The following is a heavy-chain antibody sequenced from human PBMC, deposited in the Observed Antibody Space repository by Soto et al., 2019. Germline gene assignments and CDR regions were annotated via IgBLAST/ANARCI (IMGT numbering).Heavy chain of an antibody. CDR1: GFTFSSYS. V-gene: IGHV3-21*01. CDR3: ARDNGSGPFWFDP. CDR2: ISSSSSYI. J-gene: IGHJ5*02. Sequence: EVQLVESGGGLVKPGGSLRLSCAASGFTFSSYSMNWVRQAPGKGLEWVSSISSSSSYIYYADSVKGRFTISRDNAKNSLYLPMNSLRAEDTAVYYCARDNGSGPFWFDPWGQGTLVTVSS. D-gene: IGHD2-15*01.